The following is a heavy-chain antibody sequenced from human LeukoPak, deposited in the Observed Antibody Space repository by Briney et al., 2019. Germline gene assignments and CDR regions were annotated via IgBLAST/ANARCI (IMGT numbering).Heavy chain of an antibody. J-gene: IGHJ6*02. CDR2: LWYHGSNK. Sequence: GGSLRLSCAAPGFTFSSYGMPWVRQAPGKGLEWVALLWYHGSNKYYADSVKGRFTISRDNSKNMLYLQMNSLRAEDTAVYYCAKDLFPGYYGMDVWGQGTTVTVSS. CDR3: AKDLFPGYYGMDV. V-gene: IGHV3-33*06. CDR1: GFTFSSYG.